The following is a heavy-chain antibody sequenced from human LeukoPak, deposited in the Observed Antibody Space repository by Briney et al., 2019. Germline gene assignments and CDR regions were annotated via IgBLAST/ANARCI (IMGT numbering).Heavy chain of an antibody. CDR2: ITSDGST. CDR3: AREYMDV. CDR1: GFTFSSYS. V-gene: IGHV3-23*01. J-gene: IGHJ6*03. Sequence: GGSLRLSCAASGFTFSSYSMNWVRQAPGKGLGWVSGITSDGSTYYADSVRGRFIISRDNSKNTLYLQMNSLRAEDRALYYCAREYMDVWGKGPMVTISS.